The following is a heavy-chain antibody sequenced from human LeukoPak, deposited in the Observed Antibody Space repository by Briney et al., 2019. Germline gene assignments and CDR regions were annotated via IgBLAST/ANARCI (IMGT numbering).Heavy chain of an antibody. J-gene: IGHJ4*02. CDR1: GFTVGDYS. Sequence: PGGSLRLSCTGSGFTVGDYSLSWFRQAPGKGLEWVGFIRSKGYGGTTEYAASVKGRFIISRDDSKSTAYLQMNSLKSDDTGLYYCSRQWEQLPYYFDYWGQGTLVTVSS. CDR3: SRQWEQLPYYFDY. CDR2: IRSKGYGGTT. D-gene: IGHD1/OR15-1a*01. V-gene: IGHV3-49*03.